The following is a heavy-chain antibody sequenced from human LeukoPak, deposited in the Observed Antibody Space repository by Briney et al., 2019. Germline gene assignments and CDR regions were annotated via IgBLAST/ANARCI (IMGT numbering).Heavy chain of an antibody. D-gene: IGHD5-18*01. Sequence: GESLQISCPASGSSFTNYWIGWVRQMPGKGLEWMGIIDPSDSETRYTPSFQGQVTISADKSLSTAYLQWNSLKASDTVMYYCARQTAMGRSGDYWGQGTLVIVSS. CDR3: ARQTAMGRSGDY. J-gene: IGHJ4*02. CDR2: IDPSDSET. V-gene: IGHV5-51*01. CDR1: GSSFTNYW.